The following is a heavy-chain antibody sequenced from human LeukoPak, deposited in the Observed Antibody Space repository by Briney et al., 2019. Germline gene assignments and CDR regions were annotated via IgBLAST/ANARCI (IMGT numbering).Heavy chain of an antibody. CDR2: IYYSGST. Sequence: SETLSLTCTVSGGSISSSSYYWGWIRQPPGKGLEWIGSIYYSGSTYYSPSLKSRVTISVDTSKNQFSLKLSSVTAADTAVYYCGRDGGTVASHAFDIWGQGTMVTVSS. D-gene: IGHD2-15*01. V-gene: IGHV4-39*07. J-gene: IGHJ3*02. CDR1: GGSISSSSYY. CDR3: GRDGGTVASHAFDI.